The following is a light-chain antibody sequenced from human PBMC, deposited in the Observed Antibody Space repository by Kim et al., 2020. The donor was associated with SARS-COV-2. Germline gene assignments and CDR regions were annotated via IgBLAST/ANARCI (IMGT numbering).Light chain of an antibody. CDR2: GAS. V-gene: IGKV3-15*01. Sequence: EVVMTQSPATLSVSPGEGVTLTCRASQSIKSGLAWYQQKPGQAPRLLIYGASTRATGIPARFSGSGYGTEFTLTISSLQSEDLAVYYCQQYDNWPPWTFGQGTKLEI. J-gene: IGKJ1*01. CDR1: QSIKSG. CDR3: QQYDNWPPWT.